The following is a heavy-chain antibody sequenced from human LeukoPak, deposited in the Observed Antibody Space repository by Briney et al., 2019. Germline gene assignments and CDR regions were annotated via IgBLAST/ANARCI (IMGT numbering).Heavy chain of an antibody. J-gene: IGHJ4*02. CDR3: ARDQYYDYVWGSYRPGNPFDY. D-gene: IGHD3-16*02. CDR2: IRYDGSNK. CDR1: GFTFSSYG. V-gene: IGHV3-30*02. Sequence: GGSLRLSCAASGFTFSSYGMHWVRQAPGKGLEWVAFIRYDGSNKYYADSVKGRFTISRDNSKNTLYLQMNSLRAEDTAVYYCARDQYYDYVWGSYRPGNPFDYWGQGTLVTVSS.